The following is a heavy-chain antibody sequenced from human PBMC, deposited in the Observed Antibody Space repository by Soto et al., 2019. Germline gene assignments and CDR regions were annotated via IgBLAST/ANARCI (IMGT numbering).Heavy chain of an antibody. CDR2: INGRSNYK. J-gene: IGHJ4*02. Sequence: GGSLRLSCVASGFALTTNTMNWVRQGPGTGLEWVSSINGRSNYKYYSDSVKGRFTVSRDNAQNSLFLQMSRLGPEDTAVYYCVREDGVVGASSAFDSWGQGTLVTVSS. V-gene: IGHV3-21*01. CDR3: VREDGVVGASSAFDS. D-gene: IGHD1-26*01. CDR1: GFALTTNT.